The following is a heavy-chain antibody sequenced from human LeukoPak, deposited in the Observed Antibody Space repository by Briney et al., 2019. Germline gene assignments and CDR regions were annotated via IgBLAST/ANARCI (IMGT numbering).Heavy chain of an antibody. D-gene: IGHD2/OR15-2a*01. J-gene: IGHJ6*02. Sequence: PGGSLRLSCEASGITFSNTYVNWVRQAPGKGLEWVSGIYGDGTTYFPDSVKSCLTITRDTSKNTFYLQMNSLRSEDTAVYYCATDPVIRNGMNVWGQGTTVTLSS. V-gene: IGHV3-66*01. CDR1: GITFSNTY. CDR3: ATDPVIRNGMNV. CDR2: IYGDGTT.